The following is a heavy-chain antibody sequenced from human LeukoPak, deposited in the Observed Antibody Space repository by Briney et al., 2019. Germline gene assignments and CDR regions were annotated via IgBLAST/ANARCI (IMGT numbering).Heavy chain of an antibody. D-gene: IGHD3-10*01. J-gene: IGHJ2*01. Sequence: GGSLRLSCAASRFTFSDTYMTWIRQAPGKGLEWVAYITSIGYTEYADSVKGRFTISRDNAKNSMYLRMNSLRAEDTAVYYCATSGDFSFWYFNLWGRGTLVTVSS. CDR1: RFTFSDTY. V-gene: IGHV3-11*03. CDR2: ITSIGYT. CDR3: ATSGDFSFWYFNL.